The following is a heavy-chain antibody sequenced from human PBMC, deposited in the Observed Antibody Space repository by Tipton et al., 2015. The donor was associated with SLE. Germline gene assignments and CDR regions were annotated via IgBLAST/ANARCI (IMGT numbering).Heavy chain of an antibody. V-gene: IGHV3-23*01. Sequence: SLRLSCAATGFTFSSYAMSWVRQAPGKGLAGVSAISGSGGSTYYADSVKGRFNISRDNSKNTLYLQMNSLRAEDAAVYYCTPHSGPIFGAPRVAFNIWGQGTMVTVSS. D-gene: IGHD3-3*01. J-gene: IGHJ3*02. CDR2: ISGSGGST. CDR3: TPHSGPIFGAPRVAFNI. CDR1: GFTFSSYA.